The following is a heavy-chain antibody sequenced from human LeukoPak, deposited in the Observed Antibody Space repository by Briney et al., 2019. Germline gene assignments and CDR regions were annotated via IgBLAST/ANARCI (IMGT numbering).Heavy chain of an antibody. D-gene: IGHD1-26*01. CDR2: IESKTDGGTT. Sequence: GGSLRLSCAASGFSFSDAWMSWVRRIPGKGLEWVGRIESKTDGGTTDYAAPVKGRFTISRDNAKNSLYLQMNSLRAEDTAVYYCTRDRGGLGELPLPVDYWGQGTLVTVSS. CDR1: GFSFSDAW. J-gene: IGHJ4*02. CDR3: TRDRGGLGELPLPVDY. V-gene: IGHV3-15*04.